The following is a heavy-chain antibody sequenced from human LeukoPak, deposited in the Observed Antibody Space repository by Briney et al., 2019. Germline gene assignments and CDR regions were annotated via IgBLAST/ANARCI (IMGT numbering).Heavy chain of an antibody. Sequence: PSETLSLTCTVSGGSISNYYWNWIRQPPGKGLDWIGYFYYSGSTNYNPSLKSRVTISVDTSKNQFSLKLSSVTAADTAVYYCARDSGGGDYRLWCQGTMVTVSS. CDR1: GGSISNYY. CDR3: ARDSGGGDYRL. CDR2: FYYSGST. V-gene: IGHV4-59*01. J-gene: IGHJ3*01. D-gene: IGHD2-21*01.